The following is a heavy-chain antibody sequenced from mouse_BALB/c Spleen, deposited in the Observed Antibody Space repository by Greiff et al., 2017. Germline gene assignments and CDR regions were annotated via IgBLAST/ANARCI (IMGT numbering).Heavy chain of an antibody. CDR2: IWAGGST. V-gene: IGHV2-9*02. J-gene: IGHJ2*01. CDR3: ARGDYDYDVYFDY. D-gene: IGHD2-4*01. CDR1: GFSLTSYG. Sequence: VQVVESGPGLVAPSQSLSITCTVSGFSLTSYGVHWVRQPPGKGLEWLGVIWAGGSTNYNSALMSRLSISKDNSKSQVFLKMNSLQTDDTAMYYCARGDYDYDVYFDYWGQGTTLTVSS.